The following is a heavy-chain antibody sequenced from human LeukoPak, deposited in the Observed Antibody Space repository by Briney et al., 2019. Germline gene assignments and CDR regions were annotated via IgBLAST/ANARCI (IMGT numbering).Heavy chain of an antibody. CDR3: ATGGTTVTTHVSY. Sequence: ASVKVSCKASGYTFTGYYLHWVRQAPGQGLEWMGWIYPNSDGTNYAQKFQGRVTMTEDTSTDTAYMELSSLRSEDTAVYYCATGGTTVTTHVSYWGQGTLVTVSS. CDR2: IYPNSDGT. CDR1: GYTFTGYY. D-gene: IGHD4-17*01. V-gene: IGHV1-2*02. J-gene: IGHJ4*02.